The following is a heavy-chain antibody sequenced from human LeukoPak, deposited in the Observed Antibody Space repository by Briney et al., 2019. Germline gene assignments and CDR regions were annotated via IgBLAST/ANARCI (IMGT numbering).Heavy chain of an antibody. CDR1: GYTFTSHG. Sequence: ASVMVSCKASGYTFTSHGISWVRQAPGQGPEWMGWISVYNGNTNYAQKLQGRVTMTTDTSTSTAYMELRSLRSDDTAVYYCTRGASSYYDSSDYFDYWGQGTLVTVSS. CDR2: ISVYNGNT. J-gene: IGHJ4*02. D-gene: IGHD3-22*01. CDR3: TRGASSYYDSSDYFDY. V-gene: IGHV1-18*01.